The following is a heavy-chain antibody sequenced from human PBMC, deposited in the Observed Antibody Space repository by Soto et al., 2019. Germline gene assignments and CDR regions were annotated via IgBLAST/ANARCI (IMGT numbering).Heavy chain of an antibody. CDR3: TREKFDP. CDR2: IKTDGSST. J-gene: IGHJ5*02. CDR1: GFTFSSYL. Sequence: GGSLRLSCAASGFTFSSYLMHWVRQAPGKGLVWVSRIKTDGSSTNYADSVKGRSTISRDNAKNMLYLQMNSLRPEDTAVYYCTREKFDPWGQGTLVTVSS. V-gene: IGHV3-74*01.